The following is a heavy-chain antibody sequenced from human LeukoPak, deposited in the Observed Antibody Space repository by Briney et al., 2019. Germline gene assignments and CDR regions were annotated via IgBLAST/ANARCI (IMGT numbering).Heavy chain of an antibody. CDR2: IYTSGST. V-gene: IGHV4-61*02. Sequence: SQTLSLTCTVSGGSISSGSYYWSWIRQPAGKGLEWIGRIYTSGSTNYNPSLKSRVTISVDTSKNQFSLKLSSVTAADTAVYYCARLKWAVVTAPYYFDYCGQGTLVTVSS. D-gene: IGHD5-18*01. CDR1: GGSISSGSYY. J-gene: IGHJ4*02. CDR3: ARLKWAVVTAPYYFDY.